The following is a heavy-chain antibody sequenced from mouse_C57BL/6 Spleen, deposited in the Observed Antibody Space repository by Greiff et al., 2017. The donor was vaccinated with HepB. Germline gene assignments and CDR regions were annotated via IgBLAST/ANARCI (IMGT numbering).Heavy chain of an antibody. CDR1: GFTFSDYY. CDR3: ASSNSFAY. V-gene: IGHV5-12*01. J-gene: IGHJ3*01. Sequence: DVMLVESGGGLVQPGGSLKLSCAASGFTFSDYYMYWVRQTPEKRLEWVAYISNGGGRTYYPDTVKGRFTISRDNAKNTLYLQMSRLKSEDTAMYYCASSNSFAYWGQGTLVTVSA. CDR2: ISNGGGRT. D-gene: IGHD2-5*01.